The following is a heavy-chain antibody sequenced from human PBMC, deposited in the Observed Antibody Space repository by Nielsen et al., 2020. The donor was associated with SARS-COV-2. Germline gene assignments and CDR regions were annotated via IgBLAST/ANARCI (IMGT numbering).Heavy chain of an antibody. CDR2: ISAST. Sequence: GESLKISCVVSGFTISTYAMSWVRQAPGKGLEWVSAISASTYYADSVKGRFTISRDNSKNTLYLQMNSLRTEDTAVYFCARVNPVSDSWFDALDIWGQGTMVTVSS. V-gene: IGHV3-23*01. CDR1: GFTISTYA. CDR3: ARVNPVSDSWFDALDI. J-gene: IGHJ3*02. D-gene: IGHD6-13*01.